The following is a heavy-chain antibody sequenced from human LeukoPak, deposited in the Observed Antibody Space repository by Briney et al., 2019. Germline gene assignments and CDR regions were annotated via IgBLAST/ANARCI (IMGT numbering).Heavy chain of an antibody. D-gene: IGHD1-26*01. CDR2: ISSGSSYI. V-gene: IGHV3-21*01. J-gene: IGHJ4*02. CDR1: GFTFSSYN. CDR3: ARLVGATDSPSDY. Sequence: TGGSLRLSCAASGFTFSSYNMNWVRQSPGKGLEWVSCISSGSSYIYYADSVKGRFTISRDNAKNSLYLQMNSLRAEDTAVYYCARLVGATDSPSDYWGQGSLVTVSS.